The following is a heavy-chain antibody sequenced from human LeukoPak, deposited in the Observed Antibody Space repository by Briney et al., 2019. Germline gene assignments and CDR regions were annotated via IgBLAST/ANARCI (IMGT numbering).Heavy chain of an antibody. CDR3: ARARPVPPVSAAFDI. Sequence: GGSLRLSCAASGFTVSSNYMSWVRQAPGKGLEWVSVIYSGGSTYYADSVKGRFTISRDNSKNTLYLQMNGLRAEDTAVYYCARARPVPPVSAAFDIWGQGTMVTVSS. V-gene: IGHV3-66*01. CDR1: GFTVSSNY. CDR2: IYSGGST. D-gene: IGHD1-14*01. J-gene: IGHJ3*02.